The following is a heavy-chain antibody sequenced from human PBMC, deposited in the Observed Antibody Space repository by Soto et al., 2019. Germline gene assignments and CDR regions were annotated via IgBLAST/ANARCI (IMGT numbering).Heavy chain of an antibody. CDR1: GDSVSSNSAA. V-gene: IGHV6-1*01. J-gene: IGHJ6*02. CDR3: ARDRRGYSYGLPYYYYGMDV. D-gene: IGHD5-18*01. Sequence: SQTLSLTCAISGDSVSSNSAAWNWIRQSPSRGLEWLGRTYYRSKWYNDYAASVKSRITINPDTSKNQFSLQLNSVTPEDTAVYYCARDRRGYSYGLPYYYYGMDVWGQGTTVTVSS. CDR2: TYYRSKWYN.